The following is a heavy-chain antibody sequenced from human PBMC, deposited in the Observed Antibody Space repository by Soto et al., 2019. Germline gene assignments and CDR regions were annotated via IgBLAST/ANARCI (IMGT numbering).Heavy chain of an antibody. D-gene: IGHD5-12*01. CDR1: GGTFSSYT. CDR3: ARDAGMATTINPYYYYYGMDV. Sequence: SVKVSCKASGGTFSSYTISWVRQAPGQGLEWMGRIIPILGIANYAQKFQGRVTITADKSTSTAYMELSSLRSEDTAVYYCARDAGMATTINPYYYYYGMDVWGQGTTVTVSS. V-gene: IGHV1-69*04. J-gene: IGHJ6*02. CDR2: IIPILGIA.